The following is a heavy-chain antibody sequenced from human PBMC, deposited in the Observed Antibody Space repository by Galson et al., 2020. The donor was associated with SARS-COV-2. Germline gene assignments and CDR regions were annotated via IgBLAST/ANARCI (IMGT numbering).Heavy chain of an antibody. D-gene: IGHD3-22*01. CDR3: ARHIYYYDGRGYPRLEDFQH. Sequence: SETLSLTCTVSGGSISSSSYYWGWIRQPPGKGLEWIGRIYYSGSTHYNPSLRSRVTISVATSENQFSLTLSSVTAADTAVYYCARHIYYYDGRGYPRLEDFQHWGQGSLGTVAS. J-gene: IGHJ1*01. CDR1: GGSISSSSYY. CDR2: IYYSGST. V-gene: IGHV4-39*01.